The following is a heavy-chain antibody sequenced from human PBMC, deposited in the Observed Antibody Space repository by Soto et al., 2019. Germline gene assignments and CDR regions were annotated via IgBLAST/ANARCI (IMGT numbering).Heavy chain of an antibody. CDR3: ARRGRYKTMTMVPACDL. J-gene: IGHJ4*02. CDR1: GGSLSVYS. V-gene: IGHV4-34*02. CDR2: IDHSGST. D-gene: IGHD3-10*01. Sequence: QVQLQQWGAGLLKPSETLSLTCAVYGGSLSVYSWSWIRQPPGKGLEWIGDIDHSGSTNYNPSLMSRLIISVDTSKRHFYLNLTSVTAADTALYYCARRGRYKTMTMVPACDLWGQGTLVSVSS.